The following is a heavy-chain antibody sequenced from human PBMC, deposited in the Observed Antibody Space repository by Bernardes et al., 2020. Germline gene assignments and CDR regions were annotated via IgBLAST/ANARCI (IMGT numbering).Heavy chain of an antibody. CDR1: GFTFSSYG. V-gene: IGHV3-21*01. Sequence: GSSLRLPCAASGFTFSSYGMNWVRQAPGKGLEWVSSMTSSSSYIYYADSVRGRFTASRDNARNSLYLQMNSLRAEDTAVYYCARAGNGDYPNDWFDPWGQGTLVTVSS. CDR3: ARAGNGDYPNDWFDP. D-gene: IGHD4-17*01. CDR2: MTSSSSYI. J-gene: IGHJ5*02.